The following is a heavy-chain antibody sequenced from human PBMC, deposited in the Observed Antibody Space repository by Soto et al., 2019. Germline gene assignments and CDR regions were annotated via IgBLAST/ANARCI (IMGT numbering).Heavy chain of an antibody. CDR1: GGSISSSSYY. D-gene: IGHD6-13*01. J-gene: IGHJ5*02. V-gene: IGHV4-39*01. Sequence: ASETLSLTCTVSGGSISSSSYYWGWIRQPPGKGLEWIGSIYYSGSTYYNPSLKSRVTISVDTSKNQFSLKLSSVTAADTAVYYCARLGAYSPGTFDPWGQGTLVTVSS. CDR3: ARLGAYSPGTFDP. CDR2: IYYSGST.